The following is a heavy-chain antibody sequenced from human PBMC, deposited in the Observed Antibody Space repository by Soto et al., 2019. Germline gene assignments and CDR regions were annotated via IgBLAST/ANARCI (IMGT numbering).Heavy chain of an antibody. V-gene: IGHV3-23*01. Sequence: EVQLLESGGGLVQPGGSLRLSCAASGFTFSTYAMSWVRQAPGKGLEWISALSGSGVSTYYADSVKGRFTISRDNSKNTLYLQMNSLRAEDTAVYYCAKEPTPYYYSYYYMDVWGKGTTVTVSS. CDR1: GFTFSTYA. J-gene: IGHJ6*03. CDR2: LSGSGVST. CDR3: AKEPTPYYYSYYYMDV.